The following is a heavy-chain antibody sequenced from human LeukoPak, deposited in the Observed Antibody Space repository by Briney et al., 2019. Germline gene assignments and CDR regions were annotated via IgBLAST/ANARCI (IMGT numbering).Heavy chain of an antibody. CDR2: INPNSGGT. V-gene: IGHV1-2*02. CDR3: ARGPYCSGGSCYSGNFDY. Sequence: ASVKVSCKASGYTFTGYYMHWVRQAPGQGLEWMGWINPNSGGTNYAQKLQGRVTMTRDTSISTAYMELSRLRSDDTAVYYCARGPYCSGGSCYSGNFDYWGQGTLVTVSS. D-gene: IGHD2-15*01. J-gene: IGHJ4*02. CDR1: GYTFTGYY.